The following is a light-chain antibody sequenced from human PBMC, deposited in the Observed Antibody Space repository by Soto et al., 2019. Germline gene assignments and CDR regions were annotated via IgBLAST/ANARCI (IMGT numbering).Light chain of an antibody. V-gene: IGLV1-44*01. J-gene: IGLJ2*01. CDR3: ATWDYSLSGPV. Sequence: QSVLTQPPSASGTPGQTVTISCSGGSSNIGSNSVSWYQQLPGSAPKLLIYTNNQRPSGVPGRFSGSKSGTSASLAVSGLQSEDEGDYYCATWDYSLSGPVFGGGTKLTVL. CDR2: TNN. CDR1: SSNIGSNS.